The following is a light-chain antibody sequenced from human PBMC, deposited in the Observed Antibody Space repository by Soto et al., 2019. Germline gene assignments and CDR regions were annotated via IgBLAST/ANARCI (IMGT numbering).Light chain of an antibody. Sequence: DIHMTQSPSTLSASVGDRVTITCRASQSISSWLGWYQQKPGKAPKLLIYKASSLESGVPSRFSGSGSGTEFTLTISSLQPDDFATYYCQQYNSYPTFGGGTKVEIK. CDR2: KAS. CDR3: QQYNSYPT. V-gene: IGKV1-5*03. CDR1: QSISSW. J-gene: IGKJ4*01.